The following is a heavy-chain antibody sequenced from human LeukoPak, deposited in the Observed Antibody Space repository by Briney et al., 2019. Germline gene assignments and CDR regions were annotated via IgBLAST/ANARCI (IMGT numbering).Heavy chain of an antibody. CDR2: INPNSGGT. V-gene: IGHV1-2*02. J-gene: IGHJ4*02. Sequence: ASVKVSCKASGYTLTDYYVHWVRQAPGQGLECMGWINPNSGGTNYAQKFQGRVTMTRDTSTSTAYMELSRLTADDTAFYYCARVVAATRIDYWGQGTLVTVSS. D-gene: IGHD2-15*01. CDR1: GYTLTDYY. CDR3: ARVVAATRIDY.